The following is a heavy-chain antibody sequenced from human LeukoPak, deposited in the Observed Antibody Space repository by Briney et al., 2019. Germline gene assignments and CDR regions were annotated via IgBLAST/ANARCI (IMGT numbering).Heavy chain of an antibody. CDR3: ARGAERTVTPYYYYYMDV. V-gene: IGHV1-8*03. J-gene: IGHJ6*03. Sequence: ASVKVSCKASGYTFTSYDINWVRQATGQGLEWMGWMNPNSGNTGYAQKFQGRVAITRNTSISTAYMELGSLRSEDTAVYYCARGAERTVTPYYYYYMDVWGKGTTVTVSS. CDR2: MNPNSGNT. D-gene: IGHD4-11*01. CDR1: GYTFTSYD.